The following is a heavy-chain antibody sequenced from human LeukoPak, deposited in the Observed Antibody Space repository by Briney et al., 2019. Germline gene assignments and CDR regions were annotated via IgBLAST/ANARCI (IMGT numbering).Heavy chain of an antibody. J-gene: IGHJ4*02. D-gene: IGHD1-26*01. CDR3: ARAVLVGALDY. CDR1: GFTFSSYW. Sequence: GGSLRLSCAASGFTFSSYWMHWVRQAPGKGLVWVSRINSDGSSTSYADSVKGRFTISRDNAKNTLYLQMNSLRAEDTAVYYCARAVLVGALDYWGQGTLVTVSS. CDR2: INSDGSST. V-gene: IGHV3-74*01.